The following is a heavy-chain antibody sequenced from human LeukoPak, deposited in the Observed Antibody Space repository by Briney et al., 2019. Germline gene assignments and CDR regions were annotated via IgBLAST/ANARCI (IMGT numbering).Heavy chain of an antibody. D-gene: IGHD1-26*01. CDR2: ISNTNSYT. CDR3: TKDLGRYRNNFFDY. J-gene: IGHJ4*02. CDR1: GFTFSDYY. Sequence: GSLRLSCAASGFTFSDYYMTWVRQAPGKGLEWISYISNTNSYTNYADSVKGRFTISRDDSKNTLYLQMNSLRADDTAVYYCTKDLGRYRNNFFDYWGQGNLVTVSS. V-gene: IGHV3-11*05.